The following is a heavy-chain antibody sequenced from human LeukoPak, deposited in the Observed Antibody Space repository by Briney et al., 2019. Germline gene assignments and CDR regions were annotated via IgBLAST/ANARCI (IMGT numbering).Heavy chain of an antibody. CDR3: ARVRCSGGSCYAAEDYYYGMDV. J-gene: IGHJ6*02. CDR1: GGTFSSNT. D-gene: IGHD2-15*01. V-gene: IGHV1-69*02. CDR2: IIPILGIA. Sequence: SVKVSCKASGGTFSSNTISWVRQAPGQGLEWMGRIIPILGIANYAQKFRGRVTITPDKSTSTAYMELSSLRSEDTAVYYCARVRCSGGSCYAAEDYYYGMDVWGQGTTVTVSS.